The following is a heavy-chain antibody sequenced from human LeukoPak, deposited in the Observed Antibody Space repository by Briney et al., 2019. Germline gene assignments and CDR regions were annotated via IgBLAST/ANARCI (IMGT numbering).Heavy chain of an antibody. CDR2: ISGSGGST. J-gene: IGHJ4*02. D-gene: IGHD2-15*01. Sequence: PGGSLRLSCAASGFTFSSYAMSWVRQAPGKGLEWVSAISGSGGSTYYADSVKGRFTISRDNSKNTLYLQMNSLRAEDTAIYYCAKDLGYCTGGSCYSRYFDYWGQGTLVTVSS. CDR3: AKDLGYCTGGSCYSRYFDY. V-gene: IGHV3-23*01. CDR1: GFTFSSYA.